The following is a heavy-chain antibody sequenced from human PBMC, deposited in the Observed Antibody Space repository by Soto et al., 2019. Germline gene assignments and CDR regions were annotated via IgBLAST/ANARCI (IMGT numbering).Heavy chain of an antibody. J-gene: IGHJ6*02. D-gene: IGHD6-13*01. Sequence: PSETLSLTCTVSGGSISSSSYYWGWIRQPPGKGLEWIGSIYYSGSTYYNPSLKSRVTISVDTSKNQFSLKLSSVTAADTAVYYCARPSQSGYSIYYGMDVWGQGTTVTVSS. CDR2: IYYSGST. V-gene: IGHV4-39*01. CDR1: GGSISSSSYY. CDR3: ARPSQSGYSIYYGMDV.